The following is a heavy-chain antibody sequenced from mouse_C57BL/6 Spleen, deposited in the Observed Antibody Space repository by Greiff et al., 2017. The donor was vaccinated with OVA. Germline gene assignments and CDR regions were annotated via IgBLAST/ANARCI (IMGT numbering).Heavy chain of an antibody. J-gene: IGHJ1*03. CDR3: ARHEGDYDYDLYWYFDV. CDR2: FYPGSGSI. V-gene: IGHV1-62-2*01. CDR1: GYTFTEYT. Sequence: QVHVKQSGAELVKPGASVKLSCKASGYTFTEYTIHWVKQRSGQGLEWIGWFYPGSGSIKYNEKFKDKATLTADKSSSTVYMELSRLTSEDSAVYFCARHEGDYDYDLYWYFDVWGTGTTVTVSS. D-gene: IGHD2-4*01.